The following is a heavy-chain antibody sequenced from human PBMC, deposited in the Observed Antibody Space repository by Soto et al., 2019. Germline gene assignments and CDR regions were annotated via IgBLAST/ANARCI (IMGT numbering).Heavy chain of an antibody. Sequence: QVHLVASGGGLVKPGGSLRLSCVASGITLSDNYMTWIRQAPGKGLEWLSYISNSDYTTYYADSVKGRFTISRDNAKNSLYLQLNGLRVEDTAVYYCASGKWSLDYWSQGILVTVSS. CDR1: GITLSDNY. V-gene: IGHV3-11*01. CDR2: ISNSDYTT. D-gene: IGHD2-8*01. CDR3: ASGKWSLDY. J-gene: IGHJ4*02.